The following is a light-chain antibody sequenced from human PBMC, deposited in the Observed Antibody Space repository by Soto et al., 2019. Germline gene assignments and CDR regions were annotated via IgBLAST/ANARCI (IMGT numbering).Light chain of an antibody. V-gene: IGKV3-11*01. Sequence: EIVLTQSPATLSLSPGERATLSCRASQTISSSLAWYQQKPGQSPRLLIYDASNRASGVPPRFSGSGSGTDFTLSISSTEPEDFAVYYCQQRSNWPPITFGHGTRLDFK. CDR1: QTISSS. J-gene: IGKJ5*01. CDR3: QQRSNWPPIT. CDR2: DAS.